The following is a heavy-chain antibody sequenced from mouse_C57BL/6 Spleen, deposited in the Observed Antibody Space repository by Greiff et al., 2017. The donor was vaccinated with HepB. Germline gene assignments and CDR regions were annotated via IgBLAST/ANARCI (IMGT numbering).Heavy chain of an antibody. CDR3: TRERRSSYFDY. D-gene: IGHD1-1*01. Sequence: EVKVEESGEGLVKPGGSLKLSCAASGFTFSSYAMSWVRQTPEKRLEWVAYISSGGDYIYYADTVKGRFTISRDNARNTLYLQMSSLKSEDTAMYYCTRERRSSYFDYWGQGTTLTVSS. CDR2: ISSGGDYI. J-gene: IGHJ2*01. CDR1: GFTFSSYA. V-gene: IGHV5-9-1*02.